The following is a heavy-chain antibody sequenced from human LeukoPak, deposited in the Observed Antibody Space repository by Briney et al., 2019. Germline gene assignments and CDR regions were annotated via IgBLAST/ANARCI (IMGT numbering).Heavy chain of an antibody. CDR1: GGSISSYY. D-gene: IGHD3-22*01. V-gene: IGHV4-59*01. CDR2: IYYSGST. Sequence: SETLSLTCTVSGGSISSYYWSWNRQPPGKGLEWIGYIYYSGSTNYNPSLKSRVTISVDTSKNQFSLKLRSVTAADTAVYYCARVTGYMIEDYFDYWGQGTLVTVSS. CDR3: ARVTGYMIEDYFDY. J-gene: IGHJ4*02.